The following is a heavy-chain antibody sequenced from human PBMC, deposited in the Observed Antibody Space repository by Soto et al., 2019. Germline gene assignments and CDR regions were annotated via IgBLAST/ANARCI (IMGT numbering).Heavy chain of an antibody. CDR2: ISYDGSNK. CDR3: ARGGPPGEELLEGGNY. CDR1: GFTFSSYA. Sequence: GGSLRLSCAASGFTFSSYAMHWVRQAPGKGLEWVAVISYDGSNKYYADSVKGRFTISRDNSKNTLYLQMNSLRAEDTAVYYCARGGPPGEELLEGGNYWGQGTLVTVSS. V-gene: IGHV3-30-3*01. D-gene: IGHD1-7*01. J-gene: IGHJ4*02.